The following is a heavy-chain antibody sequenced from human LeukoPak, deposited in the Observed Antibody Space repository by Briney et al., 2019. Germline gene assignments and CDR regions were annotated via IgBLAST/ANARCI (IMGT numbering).Heavy chain of an antibody. Sequence: SETLSLTCTVSGGSISSSSYYWGWIRQPPGKGLEWIGCIYYSGSTYYNPSLKSRVTISVDTSKNQFSLKLSSVTAADTAVYYCARHSQQVAGTGGDYYFDYWGQGTLVTVSS. V-gene: IGHV4-39*01. CDR1: GGSISSSSYY. CDR3: ARHSQQVAGTGGDYYFDY. J-gene: IGHJ4*02. CDR2: IYYSGST. D-gene: IGHD6-19*01.